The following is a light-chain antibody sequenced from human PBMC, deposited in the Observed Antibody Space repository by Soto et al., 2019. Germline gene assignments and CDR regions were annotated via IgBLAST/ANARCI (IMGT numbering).Light chain of an antibody. CDR1: QGISSF. Sequence: DIQLTQSPSFLSASVGDRVTITCRASQGISSFLAWYQQKPGNAPKLLISAAYTIQSGVPSRFSGSGSGTEFTLTISSLQPEDFATYYCQQLNSYSYTFGQGTKLEIK. CDR2: AAY. J-gene: IGKJ2*01. V-gene: IGKV1-9*01. CDR3: QQLNSYSYT.